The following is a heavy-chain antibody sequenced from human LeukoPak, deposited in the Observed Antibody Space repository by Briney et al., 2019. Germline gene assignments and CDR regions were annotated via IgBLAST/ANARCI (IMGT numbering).Heavy chain of an antibody. J-gene: IGHJ4*02. Sequence: ASVKVSCKASGYTFTRYYIHWVRQAPGQGLGWMGIINPSGGYTSYAQKFQDRVTMTRDTSTSTVYMELSSLRSEDTAVYYCARDWELRYFDWLLTREYYFDYWGQGTLVTVSS. D-gene: IGHD3-9*01. CDR3: ARDWELRYFDWLLTREYYFDY. CDR1: GYTFTRYY. CDR2: INPSGGYT. V-gene: IGHV1-46*01.